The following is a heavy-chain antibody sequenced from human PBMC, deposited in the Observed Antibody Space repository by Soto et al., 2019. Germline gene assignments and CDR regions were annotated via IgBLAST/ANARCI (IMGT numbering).Heavy chain of an antibody. CDR2: IYYSGST. V-gene: IGHV4-39*01. CDR3: ASTEELKKLGTNGTLYFDY. J-gene: IGHJ4*02. CDR1: GGSISSSSYY. Sequence: SETLSLTCTVSGGSISSSSYYWGWIRQPPGKGLEWIGSIYYSGSTYYNPSLKSRVTISVDTSKNQFSLKLSSVTAADTAVYYCASTEELKKLGTNGTLYFDYWGQGTLVTVSS. D-gene: IGHD1-1*01.